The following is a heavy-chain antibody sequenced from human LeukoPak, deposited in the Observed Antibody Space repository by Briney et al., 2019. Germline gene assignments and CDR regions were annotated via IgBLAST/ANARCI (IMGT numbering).Heavy chain of an antibody. CDR2: ISPSGGVT. J-gene: IGHJ5*02. Sequence: GGSLRLSCAASGFTFSNYAMNWVRQAPGRGLGWVSTISPSGGVTYNADSVKGRFTISRDNSKNTLYLQMNTLRGEDTAVYYCAKGTTNWPPRCFDPWGQGTLVTVSS. V-gene: IGHV3-23*01. CDR1: GFTFSNYA. CDR3: AKGTTNWPPRCFDP. D-gene: IGHD1-1*01.